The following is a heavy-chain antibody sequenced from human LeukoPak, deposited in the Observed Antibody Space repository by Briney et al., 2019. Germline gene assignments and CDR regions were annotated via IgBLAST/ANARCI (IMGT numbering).Heavy chain of an antibody. D-gene: IGHD6-19*01. Sequence: GGSLRLSCAAFGFTFSGSAMHWVRQASGKGLEWVGRIRSKANSYATAYAASVKGRFTISRDDSKNTAYLQMNSLKTEDTAVYYCTSIAVAGGGMGYWGQGTLVTVSS. V-gene: IGHV3-73*01. CDR1: GFTFSGSA. CDR3: TSIAVAGGGMGY. J-gene: IGHJ4*02. CDR2: IRSKANSYAT.